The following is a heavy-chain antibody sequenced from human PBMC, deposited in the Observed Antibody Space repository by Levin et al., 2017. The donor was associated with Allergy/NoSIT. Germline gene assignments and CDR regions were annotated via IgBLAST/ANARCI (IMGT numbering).Heavy chain of an antibody. CDR1: GGSISSGGYY. Sequence: SETLSLTCTVSGGSISSGGYYWSWIRQHPGKGLEWFGYIYYSGSTYYNPSLKSRVTISVYTSKNQFSLKLSSVTAADTAVYYWATDTPSYWSGYYDPDWYFDLWGRGTLVTVSS. CDR2: IYYSGST. J-gene: IGHJ2*01. V-gene: IGHV4-31*03. CDR3: ATDTPSYWSGYYDPDWYFDL. D-gene: IGHD3-3*01.